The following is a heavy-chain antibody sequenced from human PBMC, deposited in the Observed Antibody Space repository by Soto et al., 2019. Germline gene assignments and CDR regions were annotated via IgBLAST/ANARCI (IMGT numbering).Heavy chain of an antibody. CDR1: GFSFSSYA. J-gene: IGHJ4*02. CDR2: ISARGGSS. Sequence: EVQLLESGGGLVQPGGSLRLACAASGFSFSSYAMVWVRQAPGKGLEWVSVISARGGSSYFADSVKGRFPISRDNSKNVLSLEMNSLRAEERATYFCAKGSSEYSASVDNWGQGTLVLVSS. CDR3: AKGSSEYSASVDN. V-gene: IGHV3-23*01. D-gene: IGHD5-12*01.